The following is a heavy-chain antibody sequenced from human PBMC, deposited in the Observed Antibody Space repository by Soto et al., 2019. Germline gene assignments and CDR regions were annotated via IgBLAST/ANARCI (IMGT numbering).Heavy chain of an antibody. CDR2: ISYDGSNK. CDR3: AKGSTAMTYFDY. D-gene: IGHD5-18*01. CDR1: GFTFSSYG. Sequence: QVQLVESGGGVVQPGRSLRLSCEASGFTFSSYGMHWVRQAPGKGLEWVAVISYDGSNKYYADSVKGRFTISRDNTKNTLYLQMNSLRAEDTAVYYCAKGSTAMTYFDYWGQGTLVTVSS. V-gene: IGHV3-30*18. J-gene: IGHJ4*02.